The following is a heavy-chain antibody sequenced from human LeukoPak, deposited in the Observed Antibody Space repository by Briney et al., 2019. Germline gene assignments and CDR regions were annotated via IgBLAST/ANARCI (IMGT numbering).Heavy chain of an antibody. D-gene: IGHD6-19*01. Sequence: PGGSLRLSCAASGFTFSSYAMSWVRQAPGKGLEWVSAISGSGGSTYYADSVKGRFTISRDNSKNTLYLQMNSLRAEDTAVYYCVGWEAVAGLNAFDIWGQGTMVTVSS. J-gene: IGHJ3*02. V-gene: IGHV3-23*01. CDR3: VGWEAVAGLNAFDI. CDR2: ISGSGGST. CDR1: GFTFSSYA.